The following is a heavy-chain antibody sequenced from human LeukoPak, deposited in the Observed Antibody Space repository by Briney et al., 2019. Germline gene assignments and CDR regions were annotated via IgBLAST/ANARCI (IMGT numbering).Heavy chain of an antibody. D-gene: IGHD1-26*01. J-gene: IGHJ4*02. CDR3: ARVWEPKETGTYYFDY. CDR2: IYHTGST. CDR1: GGSISSSSYY. Sequence: PSETLSLTCTVSGGSISSSSYYWAWIRQAPGKGLEWIGNIYHTGSTYYNPSLKSRVTIFVDTSKNHYSLKLTSVTAADTAVYYCARVWEPKETGTYYFDYWGQGALVTVSS. V-gene: IGHV4-39*02.